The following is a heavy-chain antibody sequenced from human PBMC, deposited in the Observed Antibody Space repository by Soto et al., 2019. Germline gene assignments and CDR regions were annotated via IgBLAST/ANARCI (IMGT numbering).Heavy chain of an antibody. J-gene: IGHJ6*02. CDR3: ARALELGYCSGGSCYSPHCYGMDV. D-gene: IGHD2-15*01. CDR1: GFTFSSYA. CDR2: ISYDGSNK. V-gene: IGHV3-30-3*01. Sequence: GGSLRLSCAASGFTFSSYAMHWVRQAPGKGLEWVAVISYDGSNKYYADSVKGRFTISRDNSKNTLYLQMNSLRAEDTAVYYCARALELGYCSGGSCYSPHCYGMDVWGQGPTVTVSS.